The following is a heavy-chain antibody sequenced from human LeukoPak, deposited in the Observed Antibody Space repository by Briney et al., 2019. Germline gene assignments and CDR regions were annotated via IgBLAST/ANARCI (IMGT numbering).Heavy chain of an antibody. J-gene: IGHJ4*02. CDR1: GFTFSGHE. Sequence: GGSLRLSCAPSGFTFSGHEMNSVRQAPGKGLEGVSYISSSGTTIYYADSVKGRFTISRDNAKNSLSLQMNSLKVEDTAVYYCARDHNGPYTFDYWGQGTLVTVSS. D-gene: IGHD2-2*02. V-gene: IGHV3-48*03. CDR3: ARDHNGPYTFDY. CDR2: ISSSGTTI.